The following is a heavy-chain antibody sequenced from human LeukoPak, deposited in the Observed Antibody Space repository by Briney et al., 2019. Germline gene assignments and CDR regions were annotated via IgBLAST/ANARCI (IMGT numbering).Heavy chain of an antibody. V-gene: IGHV4-39*01. CDR2: LYYSGST. Sequence: SETLSLTCTVSGGSISSSDYYWGWIRQPPGKGLEWIGSLYYSGSTYHNPSLKSRVTISVDTSKNQFSLKLSSVTAADTAVYYCARQVYYYGSGSHRDFDYWGQGTLVTVSS. J-gene: IGHJ4*02. D-gene: IGHD3-10*01. CDR1: GGSISSSDYY. CDR3: ARQVYYYGSGSHRDFDY.